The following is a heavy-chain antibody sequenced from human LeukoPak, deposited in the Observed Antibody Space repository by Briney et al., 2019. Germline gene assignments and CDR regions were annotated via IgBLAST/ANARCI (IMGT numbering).Heavy chain of an antibody. D-gene: IGHD1-26*01. V-gene: IGHV3-23*01. CDR3: AKPIVGILRGNFDY. Sequence: PGRSLRLPHAASGLPFSIYSMMCVPQAPGKGLECVSALSGSGGSTYYADSVKERFTFSRDNSKNTLYLQMNSLRADDTAVYYCAKPIVGILRGNFDYWGQGTLVTVSS. J-gene: IGHJ4*02. CDR2: LSGSGGST. CDR1: GLPFSIYS.